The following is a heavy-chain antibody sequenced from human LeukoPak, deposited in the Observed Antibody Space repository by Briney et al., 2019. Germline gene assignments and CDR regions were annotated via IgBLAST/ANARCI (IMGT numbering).Heavy chain of an antibody. CDR1: GGSFSGYY. Sequence: PSETLSPTCAVYGGSFSGYYWSWIRQPPGKGLEWIGEINHSGSTNYNPSLKSRVTISVDTSKNQFSLKLSSVTAADTAVYYCARKRYSSSWYTDWYFDLWGRGTLVTVSS. CDR3: ARKRYSSSWYTDWYFDL. J-gene: IGHJ2*01. CDR2: INHSGST. V-gene: IGHV4-34*01. D-gene: IGHD6-13*01.